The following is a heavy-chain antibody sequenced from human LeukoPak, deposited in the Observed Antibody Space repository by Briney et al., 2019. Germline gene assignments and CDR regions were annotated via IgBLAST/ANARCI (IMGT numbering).Heavy chain of an antibody. D-gene: IGHD6-13*01. Sequence: SETLSLTCTVSGGSISSYYWGWIRQPPGKGLEWIGSIYYSGSTYYNPSLKSRVTISVDTSKNQFSLKLSSVTAADTAVYYCARPQADSSSFGHWFDPWGQGTLVTVSS. V-gene: IGHV4-39*01. CDR2: IYYSGST. J-gene: IGHJ5*02. CDR1: GGSISSYY. CDR3: ARPQADSSSFGHWFDP.